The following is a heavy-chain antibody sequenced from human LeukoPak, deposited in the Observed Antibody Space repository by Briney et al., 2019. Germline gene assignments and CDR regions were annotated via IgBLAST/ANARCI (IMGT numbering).Heavy chain of an antibody. CDR3: ARYIQGSSSQRNNWFDP. CDR2: IYPGDSDT. D-gene: IGHD6-13*01. Sequence: GESLKISCKGSGYSFTSYWIGWVRQMPGKGLEWMGTIYPGDSDTRYSPSFQGQVTISADKSISTAYLQWSSLKASDTAMYYCARYIQGSSSQRNNWFDPWGQGTLVTVSS. J-gene: IGHJ5*02. CDR1: GYSFTSYW. V-gene: IGHV5-51*01.